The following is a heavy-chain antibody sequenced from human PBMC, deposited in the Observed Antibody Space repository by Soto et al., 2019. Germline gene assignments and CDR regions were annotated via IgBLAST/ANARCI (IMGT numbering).Heavy chain of an antibody. Sequence: GGSLRLSCAASGFTFNNYAMNWVRQAPGKGLEWVAYICSGSSPIYYADSVKGRFTISRDNARSSLFLQMTSLRAEDTAVYYCATAAALNWFDPWGQGTLVTVSS. J-gene: IGHJ5*02. CDR1: GFTFNNYA. V-gene: IGHV3-48*01. CDR2: ICSGSSPI. CDR3: ATAAALNWFDP. D-gene: IGHD6-13*01.